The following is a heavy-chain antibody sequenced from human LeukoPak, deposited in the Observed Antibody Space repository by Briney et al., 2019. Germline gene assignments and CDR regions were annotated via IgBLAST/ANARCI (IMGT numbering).Heavy chain of an antibody. J-gene: IGHJ4*02. CDR3: VRDWPILIADY. CDR1: GYPFTSHG. D-gene: IGHD2-21*01. V-gene: IGHV1-18*01. Sequence: ASVKVSCKTSGYPFTSHGISWFRQAPGQGLEWMGWIRASNGDTNYAQKFEGRLTVTTGTYTATAYMELRGLSSDDTAVYYCVRDWPILIADYWGLGTLVTVSS. CDR2: IRASNGDT.